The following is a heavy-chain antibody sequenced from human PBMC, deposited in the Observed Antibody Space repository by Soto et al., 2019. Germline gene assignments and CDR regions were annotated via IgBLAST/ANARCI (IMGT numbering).Heavy chain of an antibody. CDR1: GFSLSTSGVG. Sequence: ITLKESGPTLVKPTQTLTMTCTFSGFSLSTSGVGVAWIRQPPGKALEWLALIYWDDDKRYSPSLKSRLTITKDTSNNQVVFTMTNMDPVDTATYYCAHTMYNWRSGYLDYWGQGTLVTVSS. V-gene: IGHV2-5*02. CDR3: AHTMYNWRSGYLDY. CDR2: IYWDDDK. J-gene: IGHJ4*02. D-gene: IGHD1-20*01.